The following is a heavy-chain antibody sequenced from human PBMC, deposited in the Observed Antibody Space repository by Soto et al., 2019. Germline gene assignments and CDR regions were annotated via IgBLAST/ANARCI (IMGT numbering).Heavy chain of an antibody. CDR1: GLTFSAYA. Sequence: QVQLVESGGGVVQPGRSLRLSCAASGLTFSAYAMYWVRQAPGKGLEWVAVIYYDGSNKYYAVSVKDRFSISRGKDTLSLQMNSMRPEDTAVYFCTIDTQSIIIPSSIGYLAFWGQGSLVTVSS. V-gene: IGHV3-30*03. J-gene: IGHJ4*02. CDR3: TIDTQSIIIPSSIGYLAF. D-gene: IGHD1-20*01. CDR2: IYYDGSNK.